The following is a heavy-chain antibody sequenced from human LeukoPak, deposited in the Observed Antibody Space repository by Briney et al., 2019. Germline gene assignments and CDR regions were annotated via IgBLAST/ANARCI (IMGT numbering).Heavy chain of an antibody. D-gene: IGHD5-12*01. CDR1: GYTFTSYY. CDR3: ARDWVKRGYSGYETYYYYMDV. J-gene: IGHJ6*03. V-gene: IGHV1-46*01. Sequence: ASVKVSCKASGYTFTSYYMHWVRQAPGQGLEWMGIINPSGGSTSYAQKFQGRVTMTRDMSTSTDYMELSSLRSEDTAVYYCARDWVKRGYSGYETYYYYMDVWGKGTTVTISS. CDR2: INPSGGST.